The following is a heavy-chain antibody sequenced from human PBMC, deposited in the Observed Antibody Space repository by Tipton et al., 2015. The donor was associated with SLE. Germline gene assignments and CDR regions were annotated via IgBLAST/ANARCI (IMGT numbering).Heavy chain of an antibody. J-gene: IGHJ5*02. Sequence: SLRLSCAASGFTFSGSAMHWVRQASGKGLEWVGRIRSKANSYATAYAASVKGMFTISRDDSKNTAYLQMNSLKTEDTAVYYCTRTNGGGAGGVPAWGQRTLVTVSS. CDR1: GFTFSGSA. CDR3: TRTNGGGAGGVPA. V-gene: IGHV3-73*01. CDR2: IRSKANSYAT. D-gene: IGHD2-2*01.